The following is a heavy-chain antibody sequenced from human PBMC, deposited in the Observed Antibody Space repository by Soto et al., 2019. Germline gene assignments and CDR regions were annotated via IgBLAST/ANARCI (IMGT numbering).Heavy chain of an antibody. CDR3: ARSYSGSYLFDS. D-gene: IGHD1-26*01. Sequence: QVQLVQSGAEEKKPGSSVKVSCKASGGTFSSYTISWVRQAPGQGLEWMGRIIPLLGIANYAQNFQGRVTITPDKSTSTAYMELSSLRSEDTAVYYCARSYSGSYLFDSWGQGTLVTVSS. J-gene: IGHJ4*02. CDR2: IIPLLGIA. CDR1: GGTFSSYT. V-gene: IGHV1-69*02.